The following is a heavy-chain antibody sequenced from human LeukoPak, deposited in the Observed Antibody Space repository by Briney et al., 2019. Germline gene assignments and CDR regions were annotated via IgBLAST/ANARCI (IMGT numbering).Heavy chain of an antibody. CDR3: AKDMSTSGSYYGD. Sequence: LSLTCSVSGYPINSGYFWVWVRQPPGKGLEWVSGISWNSGSIGYADSVKGRFTISRDNAKNSLYLQMNSLRAEDTALYYCAKDMSTSGSYYGDWGQGTLVTVSS. D-gene: IGHD1-26*01. V-gene: IGHV3-9*01. CDR1: GYPINSGYF. CDR2: ISWNSGSI. J-gene: IGHJ4*02.